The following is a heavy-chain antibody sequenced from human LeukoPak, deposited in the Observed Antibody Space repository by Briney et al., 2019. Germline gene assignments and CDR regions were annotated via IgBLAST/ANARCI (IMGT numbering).Heavy chain of an antibody. CDR2: IYSGGST. D-gene: IGHD6-13*01. CDR1: GFTVSSNY. J-gene: IGHJ4*02. Sequence: GGSLRLSCAASGFTVSSNYVSWVRQAPGKGLEWVSVIYSGGSTYYADSVKGRFTISRDNSKNTLYLQMNSLRAEDTAVYYCARDVAEAAAGYDYWGQGTLVTVSS. V-gene: IGHV3-53*01. CDR3: ARDVAEAAAGYDY.